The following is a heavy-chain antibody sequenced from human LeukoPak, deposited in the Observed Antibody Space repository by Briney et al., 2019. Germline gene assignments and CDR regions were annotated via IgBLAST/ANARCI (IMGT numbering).Heavy chain of an antibody. V-gene: IGHV4-4*07. J-gene: IGHJ5*02. CDR1: GGSISSYY. D-gene: IGHD6-13*01. CDR2: IYTSGST. Sequence: SETLSLTCTVSGGSISSYYWNWVRQPAGEGLEWIGRIYTSGSTNYNPSLKSRVTMSLDTSKHQFSLKLSSVTAADTAVYYCAREGGIASAGNWFDPWGQGTLVTVSS. CDR3: AREGGIASAGNWFDP.